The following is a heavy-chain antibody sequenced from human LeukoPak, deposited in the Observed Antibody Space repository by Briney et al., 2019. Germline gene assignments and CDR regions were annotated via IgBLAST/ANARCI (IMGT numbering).Heavy chain of an antibody. CDR3: ARVVAAAAPFDY. CDR1: GYSISSGYY. J-gene: IGHJ4*02. D-gene: IGHD6-13*01. Sequence: SETLSLTCTVSGYSISSGYYWGWIRQPPGKGLEWIGSIYHSGSTYYNPSLKSRVTISVDTSKNQFSLKLSSVTAADTAVYYCARVVAAAAPFDYWGQGTLVTVSS. CDR2: IYHSGST. V-gene: IGHV4-38-2*02.